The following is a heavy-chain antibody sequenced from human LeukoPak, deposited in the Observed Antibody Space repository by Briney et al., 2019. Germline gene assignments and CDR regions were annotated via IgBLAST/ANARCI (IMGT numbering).Heavy chain of an antibody. J-gene: IGHJ4*02. CDR1: GGSISSSSYY. Sequence: KPSETLSLTCTVSGGSISSSSYYWGWIRQPPGKGLEWIGSIYYSRSTYYNPSLKSRVTISVDTSENQFSLKLSSVTAADTAVYYCARHAYLSTHDYWGQGTLVTVSS. CDR2: IYYSRST. D-gene: IGHD2-2*01. V-gene: IGHV4-39*01. CDR3: ARHAYLSTHDY.